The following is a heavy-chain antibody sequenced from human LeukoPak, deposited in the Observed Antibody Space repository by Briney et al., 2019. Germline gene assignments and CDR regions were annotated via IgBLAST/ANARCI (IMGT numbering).Heavy chain of an antibody. CDR1: GYTFTSYD. V-gene: IGHV1-8*01. CDR2: MSPNSGNT. Sequence: ASVKVSCKASGYTFTSYDINWVRQATGQGLEWMRWMSPNSGNTGYAQKFQGRVTMTRDTSISTAYMELNSLRSEDTAVYYCTSGPPEWGFDLWGRGTLVTVSS. D-gene: IGHD3-16*01. CDR3: TSGPPEWGFDL. J-gene: IGHJ2*01.